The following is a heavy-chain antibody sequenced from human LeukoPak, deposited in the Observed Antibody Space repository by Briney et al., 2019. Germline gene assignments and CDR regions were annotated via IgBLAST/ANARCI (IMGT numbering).Heavy chain of an antibody. CDR1: GFTVSSNY. D-gene: IGHD4-17*01. CDR2: IYSGGRT. Sequence: GGSLRLSCAASGFTVSSNYMSWVRQAPGKGLEWVSVIYSGGRTYYADSVKGRFTISSHNSKNTLYLQMNSRTAEDTALYYCAKVSDYGESFDYWGRGTLVTVSS. V-gene: IGHV3-53*01. CDR3: AKVSDYGESFDY. J-gene: IGHJ4*02.